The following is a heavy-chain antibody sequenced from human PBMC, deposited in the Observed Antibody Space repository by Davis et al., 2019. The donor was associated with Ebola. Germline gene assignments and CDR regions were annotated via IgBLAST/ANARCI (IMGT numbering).Heavy chain of an antibody. CDR3: ARVSCAGGSSPLAH. D-gene: IGHD2-15*01. CDR1: GYSFTSYW. CDR2: IYPGDSDT. V-gene: IGHV5-51*01. J-gene: IGHJ4*02. Sequence: PGGSLRLSCKGSGYSFTSYWIGWVRQMPGQRPEWMGIIYPGDSDTRYSPSFQGQVTISADKSTTTAYLQWSSLKASDSAIYYCARVSCAGGSSPLAHWGQGTLITVSS.